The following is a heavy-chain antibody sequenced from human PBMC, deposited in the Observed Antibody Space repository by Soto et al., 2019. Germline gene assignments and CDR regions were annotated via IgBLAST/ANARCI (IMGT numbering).Heavy chain of an antibody. J-gene: IGHJ4*02. CDR2: ISGSAGNT. D-gene: IGHD6-13*01. CDR1: GFTFSDYV. Sequence: PGGSLILSCAASGFTFSDYVMNWVRQAPGKGLEWVAAISGSAGNTYYADSVKGRFSTSRDNSKSTLYLDMNTLRVEDTAIYYCAKTFGSNWLPEYWGQGTLVTVSS. V-gene: IGHV3-23*01. CDR3: AKTFGSNWLPEY.